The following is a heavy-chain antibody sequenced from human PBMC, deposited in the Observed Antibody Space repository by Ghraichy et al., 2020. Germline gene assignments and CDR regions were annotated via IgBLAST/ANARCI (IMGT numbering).Heavy chain of an antibody. Sequence: GGSLRLSCAASGLIFSSYAMTWVRQAPGKGLEWVSAIAGSGGNTSYADFAKGRFTISRDNSRNTLYQQLNSLRAEDTAVYYCAKEDAVSAVPDYWGQGTLDTVSS. CDR2: IAGSGGNT. CDR3: AKEDAVSAVPDY. J-gene: IGHJ4*02. V-gene: IGHV3-23*01. D-gene: IGHD2-15*01. CDR1: GLIFSSYA.